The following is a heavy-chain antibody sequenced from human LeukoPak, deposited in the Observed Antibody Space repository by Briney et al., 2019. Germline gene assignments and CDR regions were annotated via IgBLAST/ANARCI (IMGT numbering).Heavy chain of an antibody. V-gene: IGHV1-69*05. D-gene: IGHD3-3*01. CDR1: GYTFTGYH. CDR3: ARGPRYDFWSGYYWGYFDY. J-gene: IGHJ4*02. CDR2: IIPIFGTA. Sequence: SVKVSCKASGYTFTGYHIHWVRQAPGQGLEWMGRIIPIFGTANYAQKFQGRVTITTDESTSTAYMELSSLRSEDTAVYYCARGPRYDFWSGYYWGYFDYWGQGTLVTVSS.